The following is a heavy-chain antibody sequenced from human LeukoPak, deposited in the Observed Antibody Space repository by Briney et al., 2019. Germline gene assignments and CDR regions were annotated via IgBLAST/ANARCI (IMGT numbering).Heavy chain of an antibody. V-gene: IGHV7-4-1*02. CDR2: INTNTGNP. CDR3: ARDGSWADYDILTGYLDY. D-gene: IGHD3-9*01. CDR1: GYTFTSYA. Sequence: GASVKVSCKASGYTFTSYAMNWVRQAPGQGLEWMGWINTNTGNPTYAQGFTGRFVFSLDTSVSTAYLQINSLKVEDTAVYYCARDGSWADYDILTGYLDYWGQGTLVTVSS. J-gene: IGHJ4*02.